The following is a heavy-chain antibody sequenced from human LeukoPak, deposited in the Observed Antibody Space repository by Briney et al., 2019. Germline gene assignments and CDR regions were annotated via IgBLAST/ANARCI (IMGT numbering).Heavy chain of an antibody. D-gene: IGHD6-19*01. CDR1: VLTLSSTD. CDR3: ARDGGSGSPLGGGTGYYYGMDV. Sequence: VGSLRLSCAVSVLTLSSTDMTSVPRAPGKGLEWCAFICTGDTTYYAASVKGRFTISRDNFKSTLYIQMSSLRVEDTAVYYCARDGGSGSPLGGGTGYYYGMDVWGQGTTVTVSS. CDR2: ICTGDTT. J-gene: IGHJ6*02. V-gene: IGHV3-66*01.